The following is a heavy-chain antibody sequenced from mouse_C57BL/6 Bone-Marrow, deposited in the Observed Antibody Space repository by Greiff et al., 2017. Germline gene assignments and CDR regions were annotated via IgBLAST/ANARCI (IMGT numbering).Heavy chain of an antibody. CDR1: GYAFSSYW. CDR3: ARGGYGSILYYYAMDY. J-gene: IGHJ4*01. Sequence: VMLVESGAELVKPGASVKISCKASGYAFSSYWMNWVKQRPGKGLEWIGQIYPGDGDTNYNGKFKGKATLTADKSSSTAYMQLSSLTSEDSAVYFCARGGYGSILYYYAMDYWGQGTSVTVSS. V-gene: IGHV1-80*01. D-gene: IGHD1-1*01. CDR2: IYPGDGDT.